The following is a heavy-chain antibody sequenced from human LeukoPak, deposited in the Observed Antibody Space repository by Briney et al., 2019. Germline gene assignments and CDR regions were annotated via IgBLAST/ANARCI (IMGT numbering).Heavy chain of an antibody. CDR2: IYSGGST. CDR3: VSAPIPRYCSSTSCPGGYYYYGMDV. D-gene: IGHD2-2*01. Sequence: GGSLRLSCAASGFTVSSNYMSWVRQAPGKGLEWVSVIYSGGSTYYADSVKGRFTISRDNSKNTLYLQMNSLRAEDTAVYYCVSAPIPRYCSSTSCPGGYYYYGMDVWGQGTTVTVSS. V-gene: IGHV3-53*01. J-gene: IGHJ6*02. CDR1: GFTVSSNY.